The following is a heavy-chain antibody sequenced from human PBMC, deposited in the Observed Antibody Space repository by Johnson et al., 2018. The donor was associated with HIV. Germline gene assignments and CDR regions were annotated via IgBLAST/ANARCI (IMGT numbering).Heavy chain of an antibody. V-gene: IGHV3-30*19. CDR3: ARRGGGATTDAVDL. J-gene: IGHJ3*01. CDR1: GFIFSSYG. D-gene: IGHD1-26*01. Sequence: VQLVESVGGVVQPGRSLRLSCAASGFIFSSYGMHWVRQAPGKGLEWVAVISYDGSNKYYADSVKGRFTISRDNSKNTLHLQMNSLSAEDTAVYYCARRGGGATTDAVDLWGQGTMVAVSS. CDR2: ISYDGSNK.